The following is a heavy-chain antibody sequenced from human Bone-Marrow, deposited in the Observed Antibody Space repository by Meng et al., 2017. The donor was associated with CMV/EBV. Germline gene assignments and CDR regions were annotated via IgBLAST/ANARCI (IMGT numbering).Heavy chain of an antibody. V-gene: IGHV1-69*04. CDR1: GGTFSSYT. J-gene: IGHJ6*02. CDR2: IIPILGLA. Sequence: SVNVSCKASGGTFSSYTFSWVRQAPGQGLEWMGRIIPILGLANYAQKFQGRVTITADKSTSTAYMELSSLRSEDTGVYYCARDTCSHNNCYVGAVNYFFYGMDVWGQGTTVTVSS. D-gene: IGHD2-2*01. CDR3: ARDTCSHNNCYVGAVNYFFYGMDV.